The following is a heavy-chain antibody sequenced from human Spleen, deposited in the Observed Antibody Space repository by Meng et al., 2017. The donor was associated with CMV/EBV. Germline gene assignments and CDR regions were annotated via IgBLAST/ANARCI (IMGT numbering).Heavy chain of an antibody. V-gene: IGHV1-2*02. Sequence: SGDTFTDYYFHWVRQAPGQGIQWMGWINPNSGYTNYPQKFQGRVTMTRDTSISTAYMEVSRLRSDDTAVYYCARGPSISVAVAPDYWGQGSLVTVSS. CDR2: INPNSGYT. D-gene: IGHD6-19*01. CDR3: ARGPSISVAVAPDY. J-gene: IGHJ4*02. CDR1: GDTFTDYY.